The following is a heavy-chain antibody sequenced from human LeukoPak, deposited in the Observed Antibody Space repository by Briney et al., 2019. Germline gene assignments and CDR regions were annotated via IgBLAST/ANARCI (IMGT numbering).Heavy chain of an antibody. V-gene: IGHV3-74*01. Sequence: PGGSLRLSCAASGFTFNTYIMHWVRQAPGEGLVWVSRIDTDGKTTTYADSVKGRFTISRDNAKNMLYLQMNSLRVEDTAVYYCVRDKDGYNFWGQGTLVSVSS. CDR3: VRDKDGYNF. CDR1: GFTFNTYI. J-gene: IGHJ4*02. CDR2: IDTDGKTT. D-gene: IGHD5-24*01.